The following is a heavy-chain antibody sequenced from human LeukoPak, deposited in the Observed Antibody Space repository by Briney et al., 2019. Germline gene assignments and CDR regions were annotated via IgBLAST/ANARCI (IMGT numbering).Heavy chain of an antibody. V-gene: IGHV1-2*06. D-gene: IGHD3-10*01. CDR1: VYTFTDYY. J-gene: IGHJ5*02. CDR3: ARAPPDSGSYYRLHFWFDP. Sequence: GASVTVSCKASVYTFTDYYMHWLRQAPGQGLEWMGRVNPNSGGTNYAQKFQGRVTMTRDTSISTAYMELSSLRSDDTAFYYSARAPPDSGSYYRLHFWFDPWGQGALVTASS. CDR2: VNPNSGGT.